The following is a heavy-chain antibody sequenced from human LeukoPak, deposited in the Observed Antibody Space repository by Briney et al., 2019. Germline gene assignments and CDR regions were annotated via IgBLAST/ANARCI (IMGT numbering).Heavy chain of an antibody. CDR2: INHSGST. V-gene: IGHV4-34*01. CDR3: ARRGAGMVRGVIYYYYYMDV. J-gene: IGHJ6*03. Sequence: SETLSLTCAVYGGSFSGYYWSWIRQPPGKGLEWIGEINHSGSTNYNPSLKRRVTISVDTSKNQFSLKLSSVTAADTAVYYCARRGAGMVRGVIYYYYYMDVWGKGTTVTISS. D-gene: IGHD3-10*01. CDR1: GGSFSGYY.